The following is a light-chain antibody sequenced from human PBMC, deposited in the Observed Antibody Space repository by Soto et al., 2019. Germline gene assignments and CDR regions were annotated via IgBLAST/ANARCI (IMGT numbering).Light chain of an antibody. Sequence: EIVLTQSPGTLSLSPGDRATLSCRAGQSVSSSALAWYQQKGGQAPRLLVFGATNRATGIPDRFSGSGSGTEFTLTISSLQSEDFAVYYCQQYRGTFGQGTKVDIK. V-gene: IGKV3-20*01. CDR1: QSVSSSA. CDR3: QQYRGT. CDR2: GAT. J-gene: IGKJ1*01.